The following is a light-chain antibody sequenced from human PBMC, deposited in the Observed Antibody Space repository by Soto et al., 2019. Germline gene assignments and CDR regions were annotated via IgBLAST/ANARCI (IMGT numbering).Light chain of an antibody. J-gene: IGKJ3*01. V-gene: IGKV1-8*01. CDR1: QGISSY. CDR2: AAS. CDR3: QQYYSYPLT. Sequence: AIRMTQSPSSFSASTGDRVTITCRASQGISSYLAWYQQKPGKAPKLLIYAASTLQSGVPSRFSGSGSGPDFTLTISCLQSEDFATYYCQQYYSYPLTFGPGTKVDIK.